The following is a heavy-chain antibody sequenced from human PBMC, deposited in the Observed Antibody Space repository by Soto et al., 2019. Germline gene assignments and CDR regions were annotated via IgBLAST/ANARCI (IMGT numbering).Heavy chain of an antibody. V-gene: IGHV1-69*01. CDR1: GGTFSRYP. CDR2: IIPISGTA. Sequence: QVQLVQSGAEVKKPGSSVKVSCKASGGTFSRYPISWVRQAPGQGLEWMGGIIPISGTADYGPKFQGRVTITADESTSTGYMELRSLTSEDTAVYYCARERSVGYCSTTTCPRPFYYFGMGVWGQGTTVTVSS. D-gene: IGHD2-2*01. CDR3: ARERSVGYCSTTTCPRPFYYFGMGV. J-gene: IGHJ6*02.